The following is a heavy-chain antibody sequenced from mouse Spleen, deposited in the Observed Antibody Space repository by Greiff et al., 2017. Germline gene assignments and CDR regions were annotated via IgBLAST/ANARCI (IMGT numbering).Heavy chain of an antibody. CDR2: IDPSDSYT. Sequence: VQLQQPGAELVMPGASVKLSCKASGYTFTSYWMHWVKQRPGQGLEWIGEIDPSDSYTNYNQKFKGKATLTVDKSSSTAYMQLSSLTSEDSAVYYCARRDGYQGYWGQGTTLTVSS. CDR1: GYTFTSYW. J-gene: IGHJ2*01. CDR3: ARRDGYQGY. D-gene: IGHD2-3*01. V-gene: IGHV1-69*01.